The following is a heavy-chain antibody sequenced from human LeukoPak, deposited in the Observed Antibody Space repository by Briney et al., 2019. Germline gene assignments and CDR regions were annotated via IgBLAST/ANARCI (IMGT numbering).Heavy chain of an antibody. V-gene: IGHV4-59*12. D-gene: IGHD6-19*01. CDR1: GGSIGSDY. Sequence: PSETLSLTCTVSGGSIGSDYWTWIRQPPGKGLEYIGYIYYTGGTNYNPSLKSRVTISVDTSKNQFSLKLSSVTAADTAVYYCARAPSWYSSGWYDGPLDYWGQGTLVTVSS. J-gene: IGHJ4*02. CDR3: ARAPSWYSSGWYDGPLDY. CDR2: IYYTGGT.